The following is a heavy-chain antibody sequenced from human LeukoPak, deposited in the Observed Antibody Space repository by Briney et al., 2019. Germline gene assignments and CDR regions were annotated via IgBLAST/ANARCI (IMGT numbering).Heavy chain of an antibody. D-gene: IGHD3-10*01. J-gene: IGHJ6*03. Sequence: PGESLILSCAASGFTFSRYTMSWVRQAPGKGLEWVSSISSSGAYIYYADSVKGRFTISRDNAKNSLYLQMNSLRAEDTAVYYCARGDGTGTYKDYYMDVWGKGTTVTVSS. V-gene: IGHV3-21*01. CDR3: ARGDGTGTYKDYYMDV. CDR1: GFTFSRYT. CDR2: ISSSGAYI.